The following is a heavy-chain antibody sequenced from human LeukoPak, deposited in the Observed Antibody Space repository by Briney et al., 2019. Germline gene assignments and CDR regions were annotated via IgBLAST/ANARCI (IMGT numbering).Heavy chain of an antibody. V-gene: IGHV1-46*01. CDR2: INPSGGST. J-gene: IGHJ4*02. CDR3: ARDIDPHVNTAMVREDTDY. D-gene: IGHD5-18*01. Sequence: ASVKVSCKASGYTFTSYYMHWVRQAPGQGLEWMGIINPSGGSTSYAQKFQGRVTMTKDTSTSTVYMELSSLRSEDTAVYYCARDIDPHVNTAMVREDTDYWGQGTLVTVSS. CDR1: GYTFTSYY.